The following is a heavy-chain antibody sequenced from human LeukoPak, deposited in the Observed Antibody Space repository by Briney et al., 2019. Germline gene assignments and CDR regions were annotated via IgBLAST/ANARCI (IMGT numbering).Heavy chain of an antibody. CDR1: GYTFTGYY. J-gene: IGHJ3*02. V-gene: IGHV1-2*02. CDR2: INPNSGGT. Sequence: ASVKVSCKASGYTFTGYYIHWVRQAPGQGLEWMGWINPNSGGTNYAQKFQGRVTMTRDTSISTAYMELRSLRSDDTAVYYCARAGWWELPRYAFDIWGQGTMVTVSS. CDR3: ARAGWWELPRYAFDI. D-gene: IGHD1-26*01.